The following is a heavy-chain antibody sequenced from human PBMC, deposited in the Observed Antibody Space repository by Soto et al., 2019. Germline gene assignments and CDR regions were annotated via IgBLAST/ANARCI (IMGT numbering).Heavy chain of an antibody. CDR3: ARDRGGSYYSGWFDP. J-gene: IGHJ5*02. V-gene: IGHV1-2*04. CDR1: GYTFTGYY. Sequence: QVKLVQSGAEVKKPGASVKVSCKASGYTFTGYYMHWVRQAPGQGLEWMGWINPNSGGTNYAQKFQGWVTMTRDTSISTAYMELSRLRSDDTAVYYCARDRGGSYYSGWFDPWGQGTLVTVSS. D-gene: IGHD1-26*01. CDR2: INPNSGGT.